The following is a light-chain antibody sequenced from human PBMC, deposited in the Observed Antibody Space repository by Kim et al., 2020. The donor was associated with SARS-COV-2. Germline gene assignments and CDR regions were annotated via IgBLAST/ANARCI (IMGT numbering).Light chain of an antibody. CDR2: QDT. Sequence: SYELTQPPSVSVSPGQTASITCSGDKLGDKYACWYQQKPGQSPVLVIYQDTKRPSGIPERFSGSNSGNTATLTISGTQAMDEADYYCQAWDSSWVFGGGTQLT. J-gene: IGLJ3*02. CDR1: KLGDKY. CDR3: QAWDSSWV. V-gene: IGLV3-1*01.